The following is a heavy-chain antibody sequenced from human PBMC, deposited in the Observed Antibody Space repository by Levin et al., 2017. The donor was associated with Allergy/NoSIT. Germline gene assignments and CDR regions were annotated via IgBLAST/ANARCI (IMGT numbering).Heavy chain of an antibody. CDR1: GFTFSSYA. Sequence: SCAASGFTFSSYAMHWVRQAPGKGLEWVAVISYDGSNKYYADSVKGRFTISRDNSKNTLYLQMNSLRAEDTAVYYCARDAGGSYSYWYFDLWGRGTLVTVSS. CDR2: ISYDGSNK. CDR3: ARDAGGSYSYWYFDL. V-gene: IGHV3-30-3*01. J-gene: IGHJ2*01. D-gene: IGHD1-26*01.